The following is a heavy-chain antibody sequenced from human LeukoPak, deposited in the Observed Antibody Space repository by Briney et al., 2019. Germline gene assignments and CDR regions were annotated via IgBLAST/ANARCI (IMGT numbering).Heavy chain of an antibody. CDR2: IKEDGSEK. CDR3: ARQWLGYYFDY. J-gene: IGHJ4*02. V-gene: IGHV3-7*01. Sequence: GGSLRLSCAASGFTFSSYWMSWVRQAPGKGLEWVANIKEDGSEKYYVDSVKGRFTISRDNAKNSLYLQMNSLRAEDTAVYYCARQWLGYYFDYWGQGTLVTVSS. CDR1: GFTFSSYW. D-gene: IGHD6-19*01.